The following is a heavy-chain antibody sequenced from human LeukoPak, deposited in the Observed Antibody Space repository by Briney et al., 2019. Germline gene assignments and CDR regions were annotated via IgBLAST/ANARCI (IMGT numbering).Heavy chain of an antibody. J-gene: IGHJ4*02. V-gene: IGHV1-46*01. D-gene: IGHD6-13*01. Sequence: ASVKVSCKASGYTFTNSYIHWVRQAPGQVLEWMGLINPDGGNTNYAQNFQGRVTLTRDTSTSTVYMELSSLRSEDTAVYYCAREWQQLADYWGQGTLVTVSS. CDR1: GYTFTNSY. CDR2: INPDGGNT. CDR3: AREWQQLADY.